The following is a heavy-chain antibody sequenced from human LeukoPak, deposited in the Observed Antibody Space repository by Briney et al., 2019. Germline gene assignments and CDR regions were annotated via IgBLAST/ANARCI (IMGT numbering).Heavy chain of an antibody. D-gene: IGHD3-10*01. CDR3: ARGLVLLWFGEPKPFDY. J-gene: IGHJ4*02. CDR1: GYTFTGYY. V-gene: IGHV1-2*02. Sequence: ASVKVSRKASGYTFTGYYMHWVRQAPGQGLEWMGWINPNSGGTNYAQKFQGRVTMTRDTSISTAYMELSRLRSDDTAVYYCARGLVLLWFGEPKPFDYWGQGTLVTVSS. CDR2: INPNSGGT.